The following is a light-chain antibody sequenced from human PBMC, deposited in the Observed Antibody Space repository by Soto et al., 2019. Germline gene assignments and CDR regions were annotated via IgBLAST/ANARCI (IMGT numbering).Light chain of an antibody. CDR1: QSISSY. Sequence: DIQMTQSPSSLSASVGDRVTITCRASQSISSYLNWYQQKPGKAPKLLIYAASSLQSGVPSRFSGSGSGTDFTLTISSRQPEDFATYYCQQSYSTLMYTFGQGPKLEIK. V-gene: IGKV1-39*01. CDR2: AAS. CDR3: QQSYSTLMYT. J-gene: IGKJ2*01.